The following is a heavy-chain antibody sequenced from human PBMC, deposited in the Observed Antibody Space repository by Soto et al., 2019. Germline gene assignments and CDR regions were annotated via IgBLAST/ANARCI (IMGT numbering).Heavy chain of an antibody. V-gene: IGHV1-69*01. D-gene: IGHD2-15*01. Sequence: QVQLVQSGAEVKKPGSSVKVSCKASGGTFSSYAISWVRQAPGQGREWMGGLIPIFGTANYAQKFQGRVTITADESTSTAYMELSSLRSEDTAVYYCARDRVRDCSGGSCLLNWFDPWGQGTLVTVSS. CDR1: GGTFSSYA. J-gene: IGHJ5*02. CDR2: LIPIFGTA. CDR3: ARDRVRDCSGGSCLLNWFDP.